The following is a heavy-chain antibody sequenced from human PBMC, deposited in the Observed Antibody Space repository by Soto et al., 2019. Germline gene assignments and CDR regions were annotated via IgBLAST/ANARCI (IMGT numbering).Heavy chain of an antibody. CDR3: ARDYDILDYYYGMDV. D-gene: IGHD3-9*01. Sequence: GGSLRLSCAASGFTFSSYSMNWVRQAPGKGLEWVSYISSSSSTIYYADSVKGRFTISRDNAKNSLYLQMNSLRDEDTAVYYFARDYDILDYYYGMDVWGQGTTVTVSS. J-gene: IGHJ6*02. CDR1: GFTFSSYS. V-gene: IGHV3-48*02. CDR2: ISSSSSTI.